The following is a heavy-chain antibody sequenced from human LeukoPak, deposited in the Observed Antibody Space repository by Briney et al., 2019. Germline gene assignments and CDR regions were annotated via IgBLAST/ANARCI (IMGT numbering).Heavy chain of an antibody. J-gene: IGHJ4*02. CDR3: AREGNIVGATNYFDY. V-gene: IGHV1-69*13. CDR2: IIPIFGTA. Sequence: SVKVSCKASGGTFSSYAISWVRQAPGQGLEWMGGIIPIFGTANYAQKFQGRVTITADESTSTAYMELSSLRSEDTAVYYCAREGNIVGATNYFDYWGQGTLVTVSS. CDR1: GGTFSSYA. D-gene: IGHD1-26*01.